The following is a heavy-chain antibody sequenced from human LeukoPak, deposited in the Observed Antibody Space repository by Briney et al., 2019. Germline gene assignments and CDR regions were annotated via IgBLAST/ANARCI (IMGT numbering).Heavy chain of an antibody. Sequence: SETLSLTCSVSGDSISSRNSYWCWIRQPPGKGLEWIGYIYYSGSTNYNPSLKSRVTISVDTSKNQFSLKLSSVTAADTAVYYCARERRWSPPYYYMDVWGKGTTVTVSS. CDR2: IYYSGST. CDR3: ARERRWSPPYYYMDV. D-gene: IGHD4-23*01. CDR1: GDSISSRNSY. V-gene: IGHV4-61*01. J-gene: IGHJ6*03.